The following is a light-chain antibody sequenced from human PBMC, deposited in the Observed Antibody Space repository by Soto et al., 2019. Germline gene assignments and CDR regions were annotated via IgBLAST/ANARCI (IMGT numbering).Light chain of an antibody. Sequence: DIQMTQSPSTLSASVGDRVTITCRASQSISSWLAWYQQKPGKAPKLLIYKASSLESGVPSRFSGSGSGTEITLTISSLQPDDFATYYCQQYTSRYTFGQGTKLEIK. J-gene: IGKJ2*01. CDR1: QSISSW. V-gene: IGKV1-5*03. CDR2: KAS. CDR3: QQYTSRYT.